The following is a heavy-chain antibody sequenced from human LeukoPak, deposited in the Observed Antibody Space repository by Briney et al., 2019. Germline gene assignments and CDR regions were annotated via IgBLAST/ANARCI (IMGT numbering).Heavy chain of an antibody. CDR3: ARDQGGVGY. CDR2: ISSFSGTI. D-gene: IGHD3-16*01. V-gene: IGHV3-48*01. Sequence: GGSLRLSCAASGITFSIYSMNWVRQAPGKGLEWVSYISSFSGTINYADSVKGRFTISRDNAKNSLYLQMNSLRAEDTAVYYCARDQGGVGYWGQGTLVTVS. J-gene: IGHJ4*02. CDR1: GITFSIYS.